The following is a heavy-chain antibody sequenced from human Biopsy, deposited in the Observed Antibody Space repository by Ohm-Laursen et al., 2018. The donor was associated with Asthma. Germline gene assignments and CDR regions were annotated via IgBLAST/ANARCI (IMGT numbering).Heavy chain of an antibody. Sequence: SSLRLSCAASGFMFRSFGMHWVRQAPGKGLEWVAVISYDGNHKFYEDSVKGRFTISRDNSKYTLYLQMNSLRAEDTAVYYCAKSGSLWTAFDYWGQGTLVTVSS. J-gene: IGHJ4*02. V-gene: IGHV3-30*18. CDR1: GFMFRSFG. CDR3: AKSGSLWTAFDY. D-gene: IGHD3-10*01. CDR2: ISYDGNHK.